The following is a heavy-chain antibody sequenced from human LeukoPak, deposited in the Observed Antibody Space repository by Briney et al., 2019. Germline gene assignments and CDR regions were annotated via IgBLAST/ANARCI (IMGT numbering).Heavy chain of an antibody. CDR2: FYYSGST. V-gene: IGHV4-39*01. CDR3: VYYYGSGSVEY. Sequence: SETLSLTCTVSGGSITSSNYYWGWIRQPPGKGLEWIGSFYYSGSTNYNPSLKSRVTISVDTSKNQFSLKLSSVTAADTAVYYCVYYYGSGSVEYRGQGTLVTVSS. D-gene: IGHD3-10*01. CDR1: GGSITSSNYY. J-gene: IGHJ4*02.